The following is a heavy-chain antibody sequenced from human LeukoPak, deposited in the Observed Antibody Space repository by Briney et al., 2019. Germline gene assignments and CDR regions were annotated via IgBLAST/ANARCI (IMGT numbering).Heavy chain of an antibody. Sequence: PGGSLRLSCAASGFTFSSYSMTWVRQAPGKGLEWVSSISSKRSYIYYADSVKGRFTISRDNAKNSLYLQMNSLRAEDTAVYYCARDGNGYCSGGTCYSCPDYWGQGTLVTVSS. D-gene: IGHD2-15*01. J-gene: IGHJ4*02. CDR3: ARDGNGYCSGGTCYSCPDY. CDR2: ISSKRSYI. V-gene: IGHV3-21*01. CDR1: GFTFSSYS.